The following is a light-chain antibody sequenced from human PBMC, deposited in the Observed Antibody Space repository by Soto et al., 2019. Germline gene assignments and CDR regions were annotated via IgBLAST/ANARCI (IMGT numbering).Light chain of an antibody. CDR3: CLYIGATTYV. Sequence: QSVLTQSASVSGSPGQAITISCSGSSSDVGAHNFVSWYQHHPGKAPKLMISEGHRRPSGVPDRFSGSTSVNSASLTISGLQADDEADYYCCLYIGATTYVFGTGTKVTVL. J-gene: IGLJ1*01. V-gene: IGLV2-23*01. CDR2: EGH. CDR1: SSDVGAHNF.